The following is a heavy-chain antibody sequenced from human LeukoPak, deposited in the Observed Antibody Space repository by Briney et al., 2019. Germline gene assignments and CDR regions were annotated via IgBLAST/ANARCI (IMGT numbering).Heavy chain of an antibody. CDR1: GFTFSNAW. Sequence: QPGGSLRLSCAASGFTFSNAWMSWVRQAPGKGPGWVSSIRVGGDGPHYSDSVKGRFTISRDNSKNTLYLQMNSLRAEDTAVYYCAKVMGENTWDMVFDVWGQGTLVTVSS. CDR3: AKVMGENTWDMVFDV. J-gene: IGHJ3*01. CDR2: IRVGGDGP. D-gene: IGHD1-26*01. V-gene: IGHV3-23*01.